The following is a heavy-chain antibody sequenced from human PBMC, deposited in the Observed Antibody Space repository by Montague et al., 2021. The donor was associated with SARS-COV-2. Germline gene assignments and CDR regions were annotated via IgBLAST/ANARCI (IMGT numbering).Heavy chain of an antibody. D-gene: IGHD2-15*01. J-gene: IGHJ6*02. CDR3: ASHCGGGRCYFGMDV. CDR1: GGSFSSY. V-gene: IGHV4-34*01. CDR2: ISHGGGS. Sequence: SETLSLTCDVYGGSFSSYWSWIRQPPGRVLEWVGQISHGGGSNXXPSLXXXVTISVDTSKNQVSLKLSSVTAADTAVYYCASHCGGGRCYFGMDVWGQGTTVTVSS.